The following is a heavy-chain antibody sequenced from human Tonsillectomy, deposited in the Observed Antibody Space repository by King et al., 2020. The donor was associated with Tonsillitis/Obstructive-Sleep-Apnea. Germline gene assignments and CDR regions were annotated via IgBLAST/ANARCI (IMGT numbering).Heavy chain of an antibody. Sequence: VQLVESGGGLVQPGGSLRLSCAASGFTFSTYAMSWVRQAPGKGLEWVSGISGSGAGTYYADSVKGRFTISRDNSKNTLYLEMKSLRAEDMAVYYCAKGTLSLPVGSFYDYWGQGTLVTVSS. CDR1: GFTFSTYA. V-gene: IGHV3-23*04. J-gene: IGHJ4*02. CDR2: ISGSGAGT. D-gene: IGHD3-3*02. CDR3: AKGTLSLPVGSFYDY.